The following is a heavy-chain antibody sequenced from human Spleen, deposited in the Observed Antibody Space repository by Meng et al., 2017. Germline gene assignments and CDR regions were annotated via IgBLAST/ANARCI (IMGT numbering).Heavy chain of an antibody. CDR1: GYTLIELS. J-gene: IGHJ4*02. D-gene: IGHD5-24*01. Sequence: ASVKVSCKISGYTLIELSMHWVRQAPGKGLEWMGGFDPEDGETIYAQKFQGRVTMTEDTSTDTAYMELSSLRSEDTAVYYCATGRDGYLRSGVFFDYWGQGTLVTVSS. V-gene: IGHV1-24*01. CDR2: FDPEDGET. CDR3: ATGRDGYLRSGVFFDY.